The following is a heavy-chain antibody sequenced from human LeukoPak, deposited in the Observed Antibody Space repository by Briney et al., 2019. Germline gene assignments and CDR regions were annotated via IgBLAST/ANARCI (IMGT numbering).Heavy chain of an antibody. Sequence: GGSLRLSCAASGFTFDDYAMHWVRQAPGKGLEWVSGISWNSGSIGYADSVKGRFTISRDNAKNSLYLQMNSLRAEDTALYYCAKTPPYSSGRNCFDYWGQGTLVTVSS. J-gene: IGHJ4*02. CDR1: GFTFDDYA. D-gene: IGHD6-19*01. CDR2: ISWNSGSI. CDR3: AKTPPYSSGRNCFDY. V-gene: IGHV3-9*01.